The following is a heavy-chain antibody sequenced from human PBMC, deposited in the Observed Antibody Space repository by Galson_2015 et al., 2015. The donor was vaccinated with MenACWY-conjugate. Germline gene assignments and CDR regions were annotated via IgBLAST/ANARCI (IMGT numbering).Heavy chain of an antibody. CDR3: SRGSRFSMIKGGPLDVFDI. CDR2: TYYRSNWFT. V-gene: IGHV6-1*01. CDR1: GDSVSRSSAA. J-gene: IGHJ3*02. D-gene: IGHD3-22*01. Sequence: CAISGDSVSRSSAAWNWIRQSPSRGLEWLGRTYYRSNWFTDYAVSVKNRVQITADTSKNRFFLHLNSVTPEDTAVYYCSRGSRFSMIKGGPLDVFDIWGQGTMVTVSS.